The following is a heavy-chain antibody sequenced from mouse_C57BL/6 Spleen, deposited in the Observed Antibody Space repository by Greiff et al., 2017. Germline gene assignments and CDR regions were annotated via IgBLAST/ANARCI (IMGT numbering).Heavy chain of an antibody. CDR1: GYSFTGYF. Sequence: EVKLMESGPELVKPGDSVKISCKASGYSFTGYFMNWVMQSHGKSLEWIGRINPYNGDTFYNQKFKGKATLTVDKSSSTAHMELRSLTSEDSAVYYCARTGGSSYNDWYFDVWGTGTTVTVSS. CDR2: INPYNGDT. D-gene: IGHD1-1*01. CDR3: ARTGGSSYNDWYFDV. J-gene: IGHJ1*03. V-gene: IGHV1-20*01.